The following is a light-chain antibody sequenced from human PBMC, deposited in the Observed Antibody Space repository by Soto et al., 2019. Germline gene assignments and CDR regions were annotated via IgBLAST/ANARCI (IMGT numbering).Light chain of an antibody. V-gene: IGKV3-20*01. J-gene: IGKJ2*01. CDR1: QSVSSY. Sequence: EIVLTQSPATLSLSPGEGECLXWRASQSVSSYLAWYQQKPGQAPRLLIYGISSRATGIPDRFSGSGSGTDFTLTISRLEPEDFVVYYCQQYSTLPHTFGQGTKVDIK. CDR2: GIS. CDR3: QQYSTLPHT.